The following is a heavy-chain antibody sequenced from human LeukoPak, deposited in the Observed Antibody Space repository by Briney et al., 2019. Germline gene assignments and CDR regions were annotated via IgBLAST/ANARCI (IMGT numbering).Heavy chain of an antibody. CDR2: IWYDGSNK. D-gene: IGHD3-10*01. CDR3: ASAAMVRGVISAGLDR. J-gene: IGHJ4*02. Sequence: GRSLRLSCAASGFTFSSYGTHWVRQAPGKGLEWVAVIWYDGSNKYYADSVKGRFAISRDNSKNTLYLQMNSLRAEDTAVYYCASAAMVRGVISAGLDRWGQGTLVTVSS. V-gene: IGHV3-33*01. CDR1: GFTFSSYG.